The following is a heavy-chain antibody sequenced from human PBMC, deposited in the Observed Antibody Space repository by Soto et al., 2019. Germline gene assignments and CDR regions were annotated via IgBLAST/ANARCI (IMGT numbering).Heavy chain of an antibody. CDR1: GYSFTSYW. V-gene: IGHV5-10-1*01. CDR2: IVPSDSYT. D-gene: IGHD3-3*01. Sequence: GESLKISCKGSGYSFTSYWISWVRQMPGKCLEWMGRIVPSDSYTNYSPSFQGHVTISADKSISTAYLQWSSLKASDTAMYYCASPLEWLAYDAFDIWGQGTMVTVSS. J-gene: IGHJ3*02. CDR3: ASPLEWLAYDAFDI.